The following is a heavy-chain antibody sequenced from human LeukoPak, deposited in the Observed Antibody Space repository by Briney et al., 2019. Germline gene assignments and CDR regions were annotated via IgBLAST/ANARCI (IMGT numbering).Heavy chain of an antibody. V-gene: IGHV4-39*07. CDR3: ARAPHFFDSSGSRYYFDY. J-gene: IGHJ4*02. CDR2: IYYSGNT. CDR1: GGSIGSSSYY. Sequence: SETLSLTCTVSGGSIGSSSYYWGWIRQPPGKGLEWIGSIYYSGNTYYPSLKSRVSMSIDTSKNQFSLKLSSVTAADTAVYYCARAPHFFDSSGSRYYFDYWGQGALVTVSS. D-gene: IGHD3-22*01.